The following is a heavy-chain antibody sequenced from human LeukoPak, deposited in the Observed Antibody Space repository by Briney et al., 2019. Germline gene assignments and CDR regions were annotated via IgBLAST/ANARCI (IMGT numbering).Heavy chain of an antibody. Sequence: PGGSLRLSCAASGFTFSSYWMSWVRQAPGKGLEWVANIKQDGSEKYYVDSVKGRFTISRDNSKNTLYLQMNSLRAEDTAVYYCAKEKYSNGFFDYWGQGTLVTVSS. CDR3: AKEKYSNGFFDY. V-gene: IGHV3-7*03. D-gene: IGHD3-22*01. J-gene: IGHJ4*02. CDR1: GFTFSSYW. CDR2: IKQDGSEK.